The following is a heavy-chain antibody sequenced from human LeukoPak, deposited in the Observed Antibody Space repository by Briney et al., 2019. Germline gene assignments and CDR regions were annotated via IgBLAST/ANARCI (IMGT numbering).Heavy chain of an antibody. D-gene: IGHD5-12*01. CDR2: INPNSGGT. V-gene: IGHV1-2*02. Sequence: GASVKVSCKASGYTFTGYYMHWVRQAPGQGLEWMGWINPNSGGTNYAQKFQGRVTMTRDTSISTAYMELSRLRSDDTAVYYCARAVRDSGYDWRLEAGDAFDIWGQGTMVTVSS. CDR3: ARAVRDSGYDWRLEAGDAFDI. CDR1: GYTFTGYY. J-gene: IGHJ3*02.